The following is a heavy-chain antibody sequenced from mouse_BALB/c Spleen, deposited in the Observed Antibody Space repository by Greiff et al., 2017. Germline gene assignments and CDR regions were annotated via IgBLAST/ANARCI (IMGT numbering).Heavy chain of an antibody. CDR3: ASGSSFYYYAMDY. D-gene: IGHD1-1*01. J-gene: IGHJ4*01. V-gene: IGHV2-9*02. Sequence: VKVVESGPGLVAPSQSLSITCTVPGFSLTSYGVHWVRQPPGKGLEWLGVIWAGGSTNYNSALMSRLSISKDNSKSQVFLKMNSLQTDDTAMYYCASGSSFYYYAMDYWGQGTAVTVAS. CDR1: GFSLTSYG. CDR2: IWAGGST.